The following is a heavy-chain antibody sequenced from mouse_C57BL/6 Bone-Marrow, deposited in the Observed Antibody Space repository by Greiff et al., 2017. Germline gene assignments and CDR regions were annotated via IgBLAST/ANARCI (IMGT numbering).Heavy chain of an antibody. CDR2: IRNKANNHAT. CDR1: GFTFSDAW. Sequence: EVKLVESGGGLVQPGGSMKLSCAASGFTFSDAWMDWVRQSPEKGLEWVAEIRNKANNHATYYAESVKGRFTISRDDSKSSVYLQMNSLRAEDTGIYYCTSLITTVVAGEFAYWGQGTLVTVSA. CDR3: TSLITTVVAGEFAY. J-gene: IGHJ3*01. V-gene: IGHV6-6*01. D-gene: IGHD1-1*01.